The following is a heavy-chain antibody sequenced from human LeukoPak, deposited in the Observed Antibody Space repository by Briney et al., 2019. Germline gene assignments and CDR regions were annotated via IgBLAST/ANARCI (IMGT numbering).Heavy chain of an antibody. J-gene: IGHJ4*02. CDR1: GGSISSSSYY. V-gene: IGHV4-39*01. CDR3: ARHVRRRGGYNRYYFDY. Sequence: SETLSLTCTVSGGSISSSSYYWGWIRQPPGKGLEWIGSIYYSGSTYYNPSLKSRVTISVDTSKNQFSLKLSSVTAADTAVYYCARHVRRRGGYNRYYFDYWGQGTLVTVSS. CDR2: IYYSGST. D-gene: IGHD5-24*01.